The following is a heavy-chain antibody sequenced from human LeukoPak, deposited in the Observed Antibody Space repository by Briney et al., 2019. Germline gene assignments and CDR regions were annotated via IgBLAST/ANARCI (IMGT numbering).Heavy chain of an antibody. D-gene: IGHD6-19*01. CDR1: GFTFSSYG. J-gene: IGHJ4*02. CDR3: ARGAAYSSGWTEFDY. Sequence: GGSLRLSCAASGFTFSSYGMHWVRQATGKGLEWVSAIGTAGDTYYPGSVKGRFTISRENAKNSLYLQMNSLRAGDTAVYYCARGAAYSSGWTEFDYWGQGTLVTVSS. V-gene: IGHV3-13*01. CDR2: IGTAGDT.